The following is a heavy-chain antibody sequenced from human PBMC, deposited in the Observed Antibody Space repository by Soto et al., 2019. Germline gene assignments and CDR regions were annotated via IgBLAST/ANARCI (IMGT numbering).Heavy chain of an antibody. CDR3: VGTWIRDY. CDR2: IYYSGST. Sequence: PSETLSLTCTVSGGSISSSSYYWGWIRQPPGKGLEWIGSIYYSGSTYYNPALNSRVTISVDTSKNQFSLKLSSVTAADTAVYYCVGTWIRDYWGQGTLVTAPQ. V-gene: IGHV4-39*01. J-gene: IGHJ4*02. D-gene: IGHD5-18*01. CDR1: GGSISSSSYY.